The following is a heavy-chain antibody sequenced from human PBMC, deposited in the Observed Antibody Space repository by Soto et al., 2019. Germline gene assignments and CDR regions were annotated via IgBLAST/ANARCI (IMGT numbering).Heavy chain of an antibody. J-gene: IGHJ4*02. CDR2: IIPILGIA. D-gene: IGHD2-2*03. CDR3: ARDGSSVLDY. V-gene: IGHV1-69*08. CDR1: GGTFSSYT. Sequence: QVQLVQSGAEVKKPGSSVKVSCKASGGTFSSYTISWVRQAPGQGLEWMGRIIPILGIANYAQKFQGRVTIXXDKSTSTAYMELSSLRSEDTAVYYCARDGSSVLDYWGQGTLVTVSS.